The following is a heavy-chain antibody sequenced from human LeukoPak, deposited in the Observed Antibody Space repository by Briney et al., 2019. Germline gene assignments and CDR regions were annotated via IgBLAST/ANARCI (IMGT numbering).Heavy chain of an antibody. D-gene: IGHD1-1*01. V-gene: IGHV3-30*03. Sequence: GRSLRLSCAASGFTFSNYGMHWVRQAPGKGLEWVALISYDGSNKYYADSVKGRFTISRDNSKNTLYLQMNSLRAEDTAIYYCARNVNHWNHVDCWGQGTRVTVSS. CDR3: ARNVNHWNHVDC. CDR1: GFTFSNYG. J-gene: IGHJ4*02. CDR2: ISYDGSNK.